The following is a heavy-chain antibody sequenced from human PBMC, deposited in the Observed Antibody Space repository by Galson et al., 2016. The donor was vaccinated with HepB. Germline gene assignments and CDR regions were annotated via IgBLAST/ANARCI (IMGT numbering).Heavy chain of an antibody. CDR1: GFTFSTHW. CDR3: ARVFPARCSGRSCFSEGAFDI. V-gene: IGHV3-74*01. D-gene: IGHD2-15*01. CDR2: ISEDGRAT. Sequence: SLRLSCAASGFTFSTHWMHWVRQAPGKGLVCVSRISEDGRATNYADSVKGRFAISRDNAKNTLYLQTNSLSAEDTAIYYCARVFPARCSGRSCFSEGAFDIWGQGTMVIVSS. J-gene: IGHJ3*02.